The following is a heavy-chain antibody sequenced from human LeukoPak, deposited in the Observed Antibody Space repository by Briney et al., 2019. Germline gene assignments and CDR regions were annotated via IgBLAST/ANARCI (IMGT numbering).Heavy chain of an antibody. CDR3: ARDRPSYFDY. Sequence: GRSLRLSCAASGFTFSGYPMHWVRQAPGKGLDWVAIISDDGGRKFYADSVKGRFTISRDNSKNTLYLQMNSLRAEDTAVYYCARDRPSYFDYWGQGTLVTVSS. CDR1: GFTFSGYP. CDR2: ISDDGGRK. V-gene: IGHV3-30*04. J-gene: IGHJ4*02. D-gene: IGHD6-6*01.